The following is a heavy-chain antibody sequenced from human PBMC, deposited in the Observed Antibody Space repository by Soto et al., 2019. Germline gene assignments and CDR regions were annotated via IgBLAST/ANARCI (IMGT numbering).Heavy chain of an antibody. CDR1: GVTVSSNY. D-gene: IGHD5-18*01. CDR3: AGHGYNYGGGYFDY. Sequence: EVQLVESGGGLVQPGGSLRLSCAASGVTVSSNYMSWVRQAPGKGLEWVSVIYSGGSTYYADSVKGRFTISRDNSKNTLYVKMNSLRAEDTAVDYCAGHGYNYGGGYFDYWGQGTLVTVSS. CDR2: IYSGGST. J-gene: IGHJ4*02. V-gene: IGHV3-66*04.